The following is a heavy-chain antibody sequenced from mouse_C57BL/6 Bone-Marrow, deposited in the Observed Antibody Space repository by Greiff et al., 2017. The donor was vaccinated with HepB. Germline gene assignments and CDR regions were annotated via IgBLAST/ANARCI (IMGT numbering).Heavy chain of an antibody. J-gene: IGHJ4*01. CDR2: ISSGSSTI. D-gene: IGHD1-1*01. V-gene: IGHV5-17*01. Sequence: EVKVEESGGGLVKPGGSLKLSCAASGFTFSDYGMHWVRQAPEKGLEWVAYISSGSSTIYYADTVKGRFTISRDNAKNTLFLQMTSLRSEDTAMYYCARGDYYGSSPMDYWGQGTSVTVSS. CDR1: GFTFSDYG. CDR3: ARGDYYGSSPMDY.